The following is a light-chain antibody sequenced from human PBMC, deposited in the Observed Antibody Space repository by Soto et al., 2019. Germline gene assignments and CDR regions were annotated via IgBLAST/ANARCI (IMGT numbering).Light chain of an antibody. CDR1: QSLIHSDGNTY. CDR3: MQGRHLPYT. V-gene: IGKV2-30*02. Sequence: VVMTQSPRSLPVTLGQPASISCRSSQSLIHSDGNTYLHWFQQRPGQSPRRLINKVSARDSGVQDRFSGSGSGSEFRLKISRVEAEDVGVYYCMQGRHLPYTFRPGTKVDIK. J-gene: IGKJ3*01. CDR2: KVS.